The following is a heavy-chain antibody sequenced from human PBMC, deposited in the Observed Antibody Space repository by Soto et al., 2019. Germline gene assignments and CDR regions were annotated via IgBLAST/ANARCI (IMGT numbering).Heavy chain of an antibody. D-gene: IGHD1-7*01. Sequence: EMQLLESGGGLVQPGGSLRLSCAVSGFTFSSYGMTWVRQAPGKGLEWISFSSATGSGTYYADSVKGRFTISRDNSKNTLYLPMTSLRADDTAVYYCAKDRRAGGNYGFYSDFWGQGALVIVSS. J-gene: IGHJ4*02. CDR2: SSATGSGT. V-gene: IGHV3-23*01. CDR3: AKDRRAGGNYGFYSDF. CDR1: GFTFSSYG.